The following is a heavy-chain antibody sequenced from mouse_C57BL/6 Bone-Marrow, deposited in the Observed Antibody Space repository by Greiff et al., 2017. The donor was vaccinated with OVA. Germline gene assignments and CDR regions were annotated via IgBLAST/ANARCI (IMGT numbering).Heavy chain of an antibody. Sequence: EVQLVESGPELVKPGASVKIPCKASGYTFTDYNMDWVKQSHGKSLEWIGDINPNNGGTIYNQKFKGKATLTVDKSSSTAYMELRSLTSEDTAVYYCARDHYWYFDVWGTGTTVTVSS. CDR1: GYTFTDYN. CDR3: ARDHYWYFDV. V-gene: IGHV1-18*01. CDR2: INPNNGGT. J-gene: IGHJ1*03.